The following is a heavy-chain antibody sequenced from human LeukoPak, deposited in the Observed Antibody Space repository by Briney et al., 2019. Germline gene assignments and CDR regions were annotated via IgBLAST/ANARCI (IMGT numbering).Heavy chain of an antibody. J-gene: IGHJ6*02. CDR1: GFTFSSYA. D-gene: IGHD6-6*01. Sequence: PGGSLRLSCAASGFTFSSYAMSWVRQAPGKGLEWVSAISGSGGSTYYADSVKGRFTISRDNSKNTLYLQMNSLRAEDTAVYYCAKDWPEYSSSGWNYYFYGMDAWGQGTTVTVSS. CDR3: AKDWPEYSSSGWNYYFYGMDA. CDR2: ISGSGGST. V-gene: IGHV3-23*01.